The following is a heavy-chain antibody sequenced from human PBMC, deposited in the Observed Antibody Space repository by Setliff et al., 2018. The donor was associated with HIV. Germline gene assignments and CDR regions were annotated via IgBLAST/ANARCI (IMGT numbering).Heavy chain of an antibody. CDR2: IYHSGSI. CDR1: GYSISSGYY. J-gene: IGHJ6*03. V-gene: IGHV4-38-2*01. D-gene: IGHD3-3*01. CDR3: ARGSRQLTIFGVVFKTNYYFMDV. Sequence: SETLSLTCGVSGYSISSGYYWGWIRQPPGKGLEWIGRIYHSGSIYYNPSLKSRVTISVDTSKNQFSLTLNSVTAADTAVYYCARGSRQLTIFGVVFKTNYYFMDVWGKGTAVTVSS.